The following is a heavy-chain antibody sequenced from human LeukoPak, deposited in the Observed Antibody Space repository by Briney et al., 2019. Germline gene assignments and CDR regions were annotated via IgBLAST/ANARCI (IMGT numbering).Heavy chain of an antibody. CDR1: GYTFTSNY. CDR2: INPSGGST. J-gene: IGHJ6*02. Sequence: GASVKVSCKASGYTFTSNYIHWVRQAPGQGLEWMGIINPSGGSTSYAQKFQGRVTMTRDTSTSTVYMELSSLRSEDTAVYYCARGTAVPVGATDYGLDVWGQGTTVTVSS. CDR3: ARGTAVPVGATDYGLDV. D-gene: IGHD4/OR15-4a*01. V-gene: IGHV1-46*01.